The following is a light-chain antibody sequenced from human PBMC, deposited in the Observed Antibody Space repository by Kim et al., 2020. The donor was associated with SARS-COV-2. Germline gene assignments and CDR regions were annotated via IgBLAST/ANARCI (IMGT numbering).Light chain of an antibody. CDR1: SSDVGGYNY. CDR2: DVS. Sequence: ISCTGTSSDVGGYNYVSWYQQHPGKAPKLMIYDVSNRPSGVSNRFSGSKSGNTASLTISGLQAEDEADYYCSSYTSSSTLGVYVFGTGTKVTVL. CDR3: SSYTSSSTLGVYV. V-gene: IGLV2-14*03. J-gene: IGLJ1*01.